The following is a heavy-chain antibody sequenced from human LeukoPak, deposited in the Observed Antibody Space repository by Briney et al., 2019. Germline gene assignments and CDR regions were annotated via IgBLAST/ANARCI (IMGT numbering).Heavy chain of an antibody. CDR3: ARQGLLWSEDV. Sequence: SETLSLTCTVSGGSISSYYWSWIRQPPGKGLEWIGYIYYSGSTNYNPSLKSRVTISVDTSKNQFSLKLSSVTAADTAVYYCARQGLLWSEDVWAKGPRSPSPQ. CDR2: IYYSGST. J-gene: IGHJ6*04. D-gene: IGHD3-10*01. CDR1: GGSISSYY. V-gene: IGHV4-59*08.